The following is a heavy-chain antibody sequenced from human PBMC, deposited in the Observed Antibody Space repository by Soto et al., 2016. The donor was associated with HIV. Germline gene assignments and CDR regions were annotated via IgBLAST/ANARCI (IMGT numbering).Heavy chain of an antibody. V-gene: IGHV3-23*01. D-gene: IGHD5-12*01. CDR3: AKGLSSYDGGFDY. CDR1: GFTFSSYA. J-gene: IGHJ4*02. Sequence: EVQLLESGGGLVQPGGSLRLSCAASGFTFSSYAMSWVRQAPGKGLEWVSAISGSGGSTYYADSVKGRFTISRDNSKDTLYLQMNSLRAEDTAVYYCAKGLSSYDGGFDYWGQGTLVTVSS. CDR2: ISGSGGST.